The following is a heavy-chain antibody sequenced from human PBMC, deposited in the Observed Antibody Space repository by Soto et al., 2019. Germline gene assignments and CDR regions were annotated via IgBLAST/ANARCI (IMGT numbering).Heavy chain of an antibody. J-gene: IGHJ4*02. CDR1: GFTFSGYW. CDR2: IKQDGSEK. D-gene: IGHD2-2*01. Sequence: GGSLRLSCAASGFTFSGYWMSWVRQAPGKGLEWVANIKQDGSEKYYVDSVKGRFTISRDNAKNSLYLLMNSLRAEDTAVYYCAKKNRYGSSTICFVFDYWGQGTLATASS. CDR3: AKKNRYGSSTICFVFDY. V-gene: IGHV3-7*01.